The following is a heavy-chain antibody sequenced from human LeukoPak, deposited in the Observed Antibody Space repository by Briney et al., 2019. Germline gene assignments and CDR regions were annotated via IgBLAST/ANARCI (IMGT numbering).Heavy chain of an antibody. V-gene: IGHV3-30-3*01. J-gene: IGHJ4*02. CDR2: ISYDGSNK. CDR1: GFTFSSYA. Sequence: PGGSLRLSCAASGFTFSSYAMHWVRQAPGKGLEWVASISYDGSNKYYADSVKGRFTISRDNSKNTLYLQMNSLRAEDTAVYYCARGYCSSTSCLFGYWGQGTLVTVSS. D-gene: IGHD2-2*01. CDR3: ARGYCSSTSCLFGY.